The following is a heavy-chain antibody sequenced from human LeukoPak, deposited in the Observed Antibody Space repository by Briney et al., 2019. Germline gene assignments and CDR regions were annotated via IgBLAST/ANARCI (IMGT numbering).Heavy chain of an antibody. CDR3: TRYSSSDNWFDP. CDR2: IRNKANSYAT. Sequence: QSGGSLRLSCAASGFTFSGSAMHWVRQASGKGLEWVGRIRNKANSYATAYTASVKGRFTISRDDSKNTAYLQMNSLKTEDTAVYYCTRYSSSDNWFDPWGQGTLVTVSP. J-gene: IGHJ5*02. D-gene: IGHD6-6*01. V-gene: IGHV3-73*01. CDR1: GFTFSGSA.